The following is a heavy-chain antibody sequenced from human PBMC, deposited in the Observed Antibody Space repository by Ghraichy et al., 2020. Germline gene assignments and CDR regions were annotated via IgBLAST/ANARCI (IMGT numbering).Heavy chain of an antibody. Sequence: GESLNISCVGSGFTFSSYNMNWVRQSPGKGLEWVSYITSSSRTIFYADSVKGRFTISRDNAQNSLYLQMNNLRDEDTAVYYCARASTVVRFYFYAVMDVWGKGTTVTVSS. CDR3: ARASTVVRFYFYAVMDV. CDR1: GFTFSSYN. CDR2: ITSSSRTI. V-gene: IGHV3-48*02. D-gene: IGHD4-23*01. J-gene: IGHJ6*04.